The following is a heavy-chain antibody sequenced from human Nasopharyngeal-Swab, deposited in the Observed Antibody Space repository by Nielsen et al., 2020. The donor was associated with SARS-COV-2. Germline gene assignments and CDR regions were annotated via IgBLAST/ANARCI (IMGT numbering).Heavy chain of an antibody. CDR3: ARDGSSSSWYETGAFDI. Sequence: SLKISCAASGFTFDDYAMHWVRQAPGKGLEWVSGISWNSGSIGYADSVKGRFTISRDNAKNSLYLQMNSLRAEDTALYYCARDGSSSSWYETGAFDIWGQGTMVTVSS. V-gene: IGHV3-9*01. J-gene: IGHJ3*02. D-gene: IGHD6-13*01. CDR1: GFTFDDYA. CDR2: ISWNSGSI.